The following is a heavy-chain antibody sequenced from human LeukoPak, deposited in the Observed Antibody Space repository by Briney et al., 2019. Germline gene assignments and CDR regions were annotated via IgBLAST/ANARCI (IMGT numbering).Heavy chain of an antibody. J-gene: IGHJ4*02. V-gene: IGHV1-2*02. D-gene: IGHD3-22*01. CDR2: INPNSGGT. Sequence: ASVKVSCKASGYTFTGYYMHWVRQAPGQGLEWMGWINPNSGGTNYAQKFQGRVTMTRDTSTSTAYMELRSLGSEDTAVYYCARVYYDSSGYYGVYYWGQGTLVTVSS. CDR1: GYTFTGYY. CDR3: ARVYYDSSGYYGVYY.